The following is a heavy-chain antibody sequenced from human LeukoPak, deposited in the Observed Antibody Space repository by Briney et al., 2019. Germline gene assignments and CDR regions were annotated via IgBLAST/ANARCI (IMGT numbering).Heavy chain of an antibody. CDR2: MNPNSGNT. CDR1: GYTFTGYY. Sequence: ASVKVSCKASGYTFTGYYMHWVRQATGQGLEWMGWMNPNSGNTGYAQKFQGRVTMTRNTSISTAYMELSSLRSEDTAVYYCARGSIYGDYDYWGQGTLVTVSS. D-gene: IGHD4-17*01. V-gene: IGHV1-8*02. J-gene: IGHJ4*02. CDR3: ARGSIYGDYDY.